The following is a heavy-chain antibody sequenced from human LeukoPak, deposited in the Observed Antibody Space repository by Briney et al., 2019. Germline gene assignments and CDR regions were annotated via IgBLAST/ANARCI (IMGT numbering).Heavy chain of an antibody. CDR2: IYHSGST. D-gene: IGHD2-2*01. CDR1: GYSISSGYY. J-gene: IGHJ4*02. CDR3: ARDDIVVVPAAMGDDDY. V-gene: IGHV4-38-2*02. Sequence: SETLSLTCTVSGYSISSGYYWGWIRQPPGKGLEWIGSIYHSGSTYYNPSLKSRVTISVDTSKNQFSLKLSSVTAADTAVYYCARDDIVVVPAAMGDDDYWGQGTLVTVSS.